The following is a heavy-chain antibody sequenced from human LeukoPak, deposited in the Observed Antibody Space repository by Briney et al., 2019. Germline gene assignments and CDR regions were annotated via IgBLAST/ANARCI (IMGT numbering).Heavy chain of an antibody. CDR2: INPSGGST. J-gene: IGHJ4*02. V-gene: IGHV1-46*01. CDR1: GYTFTSYY. Sequence: ASVKVSCKASGYTFTSYYMNWVRQAPGQGLEWMGIINPSGGSTSYAQKFQGRVTMTRDTSTSTVYMELSSLRSEDTAVCFCARAALVRGVYYWGQGTLVTVSS. D-gene: IGHD3-10*01. CDR3: ARAALVRGVYY.